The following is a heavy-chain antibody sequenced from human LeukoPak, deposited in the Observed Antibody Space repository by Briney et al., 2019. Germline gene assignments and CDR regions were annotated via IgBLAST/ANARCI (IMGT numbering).Heavy chain of an antibody. CDR1: GGTFSSYA. V-gene: IGHV1-69*13. CDR2: IIPIFGTA. J-gene: IGHJ3*02. Sequence: GASVKVSCKASGGTFSSYAISWVRQAPGQGLEWMGGIIPIFGTANYAQKFQGRVTITADESTSTAYMELRSLRSDDTALYYCARDFILAGSHDVFDIWGQGTMVTVSS. D-gene: IGHD3-10*01. CDR3: ARDFILAGSHDVFDI.